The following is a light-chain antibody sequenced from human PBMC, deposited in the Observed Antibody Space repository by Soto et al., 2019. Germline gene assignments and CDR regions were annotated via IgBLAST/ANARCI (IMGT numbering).Light chain of an antibody. CDR3: AAWDDSLNTGI. Sequence: QSVLTQSPSSSGTPGQRVTISCSGSSSNIGINNVNWYQQVPGTAPKLLIYSNNQRPSGVPARFSGSKSGTSASLAISGLRAEDEADYYCAAWDDSLNTGIFGGGTKVTVL. V-gene: IGLV1-44*01. CDR1: SSNIGINN. CDR2: SNN. J-gene: IGLJ2*01.